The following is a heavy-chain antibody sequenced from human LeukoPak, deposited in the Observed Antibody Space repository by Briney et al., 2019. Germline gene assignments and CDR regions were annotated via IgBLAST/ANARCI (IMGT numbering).Heavy chain of an antibody. Sequence: PSETLSLTCTVSGGSISSGDYYWSWIRQPPGKGLEWNGYIYYSGSTYYNPSLKSRVTISVDTSKNQFSLKLSSVTAADTAVYYCARGKGESVYDCWSGYNWFDPWGQGTLVTVSS. CDR1: GGSISSGDYY. CDR2: IYYSGST. J-gene: IGHJ5*02. D-gene: IGHD3-3*01. V-gene: IGHV4-30-4*01. CDR3: ARGKGESVYDCWSGYNWFDP.